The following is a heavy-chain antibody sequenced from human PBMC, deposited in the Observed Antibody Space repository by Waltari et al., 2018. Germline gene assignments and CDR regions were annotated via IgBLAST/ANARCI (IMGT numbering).Heavy chain of an antibody. CDR2: ISDGGGST. CDR3: VKGGVSYFAFHA. CDR1: GFLFYTYA. V-gene: IGHV3-23*01. J-gene: IGHJ3*01. D-gene: IGHD1-26*01. Sequence: EGQLLESGGGSVQPGGSLRLSCAASGFLFYTYAMTWVRQAPGKGLEWVSTISDGGGSTYYTDSVKGRFSISRDDSHDTVYLLMNSLRAEDTAVYYCVKGGVSYFAFHAWGQGTMVSVSS.